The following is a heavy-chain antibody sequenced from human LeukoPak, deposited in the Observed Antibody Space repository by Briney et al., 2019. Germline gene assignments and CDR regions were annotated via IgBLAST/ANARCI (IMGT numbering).Heavy chain of an antibody. D-gene: IGHD2-21*02. CDR2: INHSGST. V-gene: IGHV4-34*01. Sequence: SETLSLTCAVYGGSFSGYYWSWIRQPPGKGLEWIGEINHSGSTNYNPSLKSRVTISVDTSKNQFSLKLSSVTAADTAVYYCARDGREYCGGDCYSLNGMDVWGQGTTVTVSS. J-gene: IGHJ6*02. CDR1: GGSFSGYY. CDR3: ARDGREYCGGDCYSLNGMDV.